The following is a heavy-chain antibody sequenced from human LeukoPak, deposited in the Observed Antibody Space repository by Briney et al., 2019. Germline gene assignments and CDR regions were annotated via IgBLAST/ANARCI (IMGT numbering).Heavy chain of an antibody. J-gene: IGHJ6*03. CDR3: ARVHIQLWFGYYYYYMDV. D-gene: IGHD5-18*01. CDR2: IYYSGST. V-gene: IGHV4-59*01. Sequence: SETLSLTCTVSGGSISSYYWSWIRQPPGKGLEWIGYIYYSGSTNYNPSLKSRVTISVDTSKNQFSLKLSSVTAADTAVYYCARVHIQLWFGYYYYYMDVWGKGTTVTISS. CDR1: GGSISSYY.